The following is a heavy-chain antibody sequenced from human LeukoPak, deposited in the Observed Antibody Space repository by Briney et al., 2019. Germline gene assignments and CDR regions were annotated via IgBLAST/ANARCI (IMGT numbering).Heavy chain of an antibody. CDR3: AKDNYYGSGSYRGFAWAFGD. D-gene: IGHD3-10*01. Sequence: SLRLSCAASGFTFTRYWMSWVRQAPGKGLTWVSGISWISGSIGYADSVKGRFTISRDNAKSSLYLQMNSLRAEDTALYYCAKDNYYGSGSYRGFAWAFGDWGQGTLVTVSS. CDR2: ISWISGSI. J-gene: IGHJ4*02. V-gene: IGHV3-9*01. CDR1: GFTFTRYW.